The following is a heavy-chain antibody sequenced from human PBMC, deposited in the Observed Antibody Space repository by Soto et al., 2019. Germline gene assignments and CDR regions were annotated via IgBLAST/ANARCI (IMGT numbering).Heavy chain of an antibody. J-gene: IGHJ4*02. CDR2: IYYSGST. Sequence: PSETLSLTCTVSGGSISSYYWSWIRQPPGKGLEWIGYIYYSGSTSYNPSLKSRVTISVDTSKNQFSLKLSSVTAADTAVYYCARELGKNYWGQGTLVTVSS. CDR3: ARELGKNY. V-gene: IGHV4-59*01. CDR1: GGSISSYY.